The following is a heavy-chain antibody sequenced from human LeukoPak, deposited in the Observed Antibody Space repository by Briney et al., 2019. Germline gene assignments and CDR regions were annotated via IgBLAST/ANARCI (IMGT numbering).Heavy chain of an antibody. D-gene: IGHD5-12*01. CDR1: GFTFNNYA. CDR2: IRGST. Sequence: PGGSLRPSCAASGFTFNNYAMSWVRQAPGKGLEWVSLIRGSTYYADSVKGRFTISRDNSQNTLYLQMNSLRAEDAVLYYCAKDLGGSTDYWGQGTLVTVSS. V-gene: IGHV3-23*01. CDR3: AKDLGGSTDY. J-gene: IGHJ4*02.